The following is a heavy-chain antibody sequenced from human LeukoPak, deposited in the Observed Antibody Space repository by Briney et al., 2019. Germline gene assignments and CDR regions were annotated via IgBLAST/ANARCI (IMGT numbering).Heavy chain of an antibody. CDR2: IYYSESS. CDR3: AREGRYYYESTGYRVGAFDT. J-gene: IGHJ3*02. V-gene: IGHV4-59*01. CDR1: GGSISSYY. D-gene: IGHD3-22*01. Sequence: SETLPLTCTVSGGSISSYYWSWIRQPPGKGLEWIAYIYYSESSNYNPSLKSRATISVDTSKSQLSLKLSSVTAADTAVYYCAREGRYYYESTGYRVGAFDTWGQGTLVTVSS.